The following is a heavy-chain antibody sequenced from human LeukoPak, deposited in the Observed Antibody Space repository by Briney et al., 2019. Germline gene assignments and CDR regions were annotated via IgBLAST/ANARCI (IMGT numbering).Heavy chain of an antibody. J-gene: IGHJ4*02. CDR3: ARGVYIAAAQYGY. V-gene: IGHV4-59*01. Sequence: SETLSLTCTVSGGSISSYYGSWIRQPPGKGLDWIGYIYYSGTTNYNPSLKSRVTISVDTSKNQFSLKLSSVTAADTAVYYCARGVYIAAAQYGYWGQGTLVTVSS. CDR2: IYYSGTT. D-gene: IGHD6-13*01. CDR1: GGSISSYY.